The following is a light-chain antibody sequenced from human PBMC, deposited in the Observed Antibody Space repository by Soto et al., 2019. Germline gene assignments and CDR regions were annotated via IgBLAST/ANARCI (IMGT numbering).Light chain of an antibody. Sequence: QAVVTQPPSVSGTPGQRVSISCSGSRSNIGSNPVYWYQQLPGTAPKLVIHTNDQRPSGVPDRFSGSKSGTSATLAISGLRSEDEADYYCASWDDSLRGVLFGGGTQLTVL. CDR3: ASWDDSLRGVL. V-gene: IGLV1-47*01. J-gene: IGLJ2*01. CDR1: RSNIGSNP. CDR2: TND.